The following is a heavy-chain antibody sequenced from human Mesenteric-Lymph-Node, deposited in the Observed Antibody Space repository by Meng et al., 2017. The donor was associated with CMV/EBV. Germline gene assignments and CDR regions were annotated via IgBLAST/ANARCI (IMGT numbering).Heavy chain of an antibody. V-gene: IGHV4-59*01. CDR3: ARARAEGAARGWFDP. CDR1: GDSINSYC. Sequence: SETLSLTCTVSGDSINSYCWSWIRQPPGKRLEWIGCIYYNGNTNYNPSLKSRLTISVDSSKNQVSLKLSSVTAADTAVYYCARARAEGAARGWFDPWGQGTLVTVSS. J-gene: IGHJ5*02. CDR2: IYYNGNT. D-gene: IGHD2-15*01.